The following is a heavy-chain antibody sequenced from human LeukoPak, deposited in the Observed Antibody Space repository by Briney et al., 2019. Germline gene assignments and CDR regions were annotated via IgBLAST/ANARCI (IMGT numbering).Heavy chain of an antibody. CDR2: ISLDSTYI. CDR1: GFAFRAYS. D-gene: IGHD1-26*01. J-gene: IGHJ4*02. V-gene: IGHV3-21*01. Sequence: GGSLRLSCAASGFAFRAYSMNWVRQAPGKGLEWVSSISLDSTYIYYADSVKGRFTISRDNAKNSLYLQMNSLRAEDTAVYYCAKVEWELLRGGSFDYWGQGTLVTVSS. CDR3: AKVEWELLRGGSFDY.